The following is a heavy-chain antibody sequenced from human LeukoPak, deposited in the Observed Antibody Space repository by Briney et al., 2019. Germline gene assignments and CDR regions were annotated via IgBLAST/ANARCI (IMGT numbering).Heavy chain of an antibody. D-gene: IGHD3-16*02. CDR1: GGSFSGYY. CDR3: ARVLGELSLSPTDLYFDY. V-gene: IGHV4-34*01. Sequence: SETLSLTCAVYGGSFSGYYWSWIRQPPGKGLEWIGRIYYSGSTYYNPSLKSRVTISADTSKNQFSLKLSSVTAADTAVYYCARVLGELSLSPTDLYFDYWGQGTLVTVSS. J-gene: IGHJ4*02. CDR2: IYYSGST.